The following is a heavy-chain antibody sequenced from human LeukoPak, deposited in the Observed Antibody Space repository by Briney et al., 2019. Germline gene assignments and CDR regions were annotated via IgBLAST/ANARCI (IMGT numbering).Heavy chain of an antibody. CDR1: GFTFSNYF. D-gene: IGHD2-15*01. J-gene: IGHJ1*01. Sequence: PGGSLRLSCAASGFTFSNYFIHWVRQAPGKGLEWVSYISSSSSSIYYADSVKGRFTISRDNAKNSLYLQMNSLRAEDTAVYYCARRTPGYCSGGSCYGFQHWGQGTLVTVSS. CDR3: ARRTPGYCSGGSCYGFQH. CDR2: ISSSSSSI. V-gene: IGHV3-48*04.